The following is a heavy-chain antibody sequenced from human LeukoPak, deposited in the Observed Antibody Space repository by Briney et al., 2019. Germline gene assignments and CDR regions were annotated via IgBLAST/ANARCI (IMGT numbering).Heavy chain of an antibody. V-gene: IGHV3-23*01. CDR2: IRDAGSA. J-gene: IGHJ4*02. D-gene: IGHD6-19*01. CDR1: GFTFSSYA. CDR3: AVRGSAWGGPFNY. Sequence: GGSLRLSRAASGFTFSSYAMGWVRQTPEKGLEWVSAIRDAGSAYYADSVKGRFTISRDNSKNTLYLQMDSLRGEDTAVYYCAVRGSAWGGPFNYWGRGTLVTVSS.